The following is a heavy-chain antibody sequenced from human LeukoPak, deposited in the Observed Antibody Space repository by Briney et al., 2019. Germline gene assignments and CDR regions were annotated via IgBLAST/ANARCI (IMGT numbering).Heavy chain of an antibody. D-gene: IGHD3-10*02. CDR3: VELGITMIGGV. CDR2: ISSSSSTI. CDR1: GFTFGDYY. Sequence: GGSLRLPCAASGFTFGDYYMSWIRQAPGKGLECVSYISSSSSTIYYADSVKGRFTISRDNAKNSLYLQMNSLRAEDTAVYYCVELGITMIGGVWGKGTAVTISS. V-gene: IGHV3-11*04. J-gene: IGHJ6*04.